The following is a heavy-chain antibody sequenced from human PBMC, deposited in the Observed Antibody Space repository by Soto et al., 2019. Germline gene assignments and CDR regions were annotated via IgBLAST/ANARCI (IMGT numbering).Heavy chain of an antibody. V-gene: IGHV4-59*08. J-gene: IGHJ4*02. Sequence: SETLSLTCTVPGGSISSYYWSWIRQPPGKGLEWIGYIYYSGSTNYNPSLKSRVTISVDTSKNQFSLNLSSVTAADTAVYYCATTIAGLGSAYWGQGTLVTVSS. D-gene: IGHD1-26*01. CDR2: IYYSGST. CDR3: ATTIAGLGSAY. CDR1: GGSISSYY.